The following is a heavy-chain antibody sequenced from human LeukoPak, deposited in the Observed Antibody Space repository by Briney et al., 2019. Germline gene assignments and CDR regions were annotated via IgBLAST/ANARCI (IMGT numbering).Heavy chain of an antibody. Sequence: GGSLRLSCSASGSTFSSYAMHWVRQAPGKGLEYVSAISSNGGSTYYADSVKGRFTISRDNSKNTLYLQMSSLRAEDTAVYYCVKEHCSGGSCYSGAGYFDYWGQGTLVTVSS. CDR2: ISSNGGST. J-gene: IGHJ4*02. CDR1: GSTFSSYA. D-gene: IGHD2-15*01. CDR3: VKEHCSGGSCYSGAGYFDY. V-gene: IGHV3-64D*06.